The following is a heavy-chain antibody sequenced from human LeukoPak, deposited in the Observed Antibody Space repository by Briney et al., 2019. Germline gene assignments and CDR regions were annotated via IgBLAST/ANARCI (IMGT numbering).Heavy chain of an antibody. CDR1: GYTFTSYA. J-gene: IGHJ6*03. Sequence: ASVKVSCKASGYTFTSYAMHWVRQAPGQRLEWMGWINAGNGNTKYSQKFQGRVTITRDTSASTAYMELSSLRSEDTAVYYCARRKGEPAANYYYYYMDVWGKGTTVTVSS. CDR2: INAGNGNT. V-gene: IGHV1-3*01. D-gene: IGHD2-2*01. CDR3: ARRKGEPAANYYYYYMDV.